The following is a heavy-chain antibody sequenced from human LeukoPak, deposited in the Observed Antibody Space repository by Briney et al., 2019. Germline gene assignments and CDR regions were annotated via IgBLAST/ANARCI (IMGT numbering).Heavy chain of an antibody. Sequence: SETLSLTCTVSGGSISSYYWSWIRQPPGKGLEWIGYIYYSGSTNYNPSLKSRVTISVDTSKNQFSLKLSSVTAADTAVYYCARTGITTDYWGQGTLVTVSS. CDR3: ARTGITTDY. V-gene: IGHV4-59*01. J-gene: IGHJ4*02. CDR2: IYYSGST. CDR1: GGSISSYY. D-gene: IGHD1-14*01.